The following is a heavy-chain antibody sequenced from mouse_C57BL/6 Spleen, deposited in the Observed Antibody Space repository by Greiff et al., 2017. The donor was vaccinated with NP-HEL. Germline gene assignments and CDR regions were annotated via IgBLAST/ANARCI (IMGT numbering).Heavy chain of an antibody. V-gene: IGHV1-54*01. CDR2: INPGSGGT. Sequence: VQLQESGAELVRPGTSVKVSCKASGYAFTNYLIEWVKQRPGQGLEWIGVINPGSGGTNYNEKFKGKATLTADKSSSTAYMQLSSLTSEDSAVYFCARNGLVAKGFDYWGQGTTLTVSS. CDR3: ARNGLVAKGFDY. D-gene: IGHD1-1*02. J-gene: IGHJ2*01. CDR1: GYAFTNYL.